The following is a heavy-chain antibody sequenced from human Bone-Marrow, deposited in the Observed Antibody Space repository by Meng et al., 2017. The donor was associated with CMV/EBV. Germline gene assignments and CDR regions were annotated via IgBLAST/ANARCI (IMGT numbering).Heavy chain of an antibody. CDR1: GFSLSTSGVG. CDR3: AHRPTGYSSSWYGGYYYYYYGMDV. J-gene: IGHJ6*02. Sequence: SGPTLVKPTQTLTLTCTFSGFSLSTSGVGVGWIRQPPGKALEWLALIYWNDDKRYSPSLKSRLTITKDTSKNQVVLTMTNMDPVDTATYSCAHRPTGYSSSWYGGYYYYYYGMDVWGQGTTVTVSS. V-gene: IGHV2-5*01. D-gene: IGHD6-13*01. CDR2: IYWNDDK.